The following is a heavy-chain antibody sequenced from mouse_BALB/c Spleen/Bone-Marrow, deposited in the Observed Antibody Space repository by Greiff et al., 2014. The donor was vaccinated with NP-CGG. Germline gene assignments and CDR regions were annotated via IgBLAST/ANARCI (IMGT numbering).Heavy chain of an antibody. CDR3: ARGNWEAMDY. CDR2: INPRIGYT. D-gene: IGHD4-1*01. V-gene: IGHV1-7*01. J-gene: IGHJ4*01. Sequence: QVQLKQSGAELAKPGASVKMSCKASGYTFTSYWMHWVKQRPGQGLEWIGYINPRIGYTEYNQKFKDKATLTADKSSSTAYMQLNSLTSEDSAVYYCARGNWEAMDYWGQGTSVTVSS. CDR1: GYTFTSYW.